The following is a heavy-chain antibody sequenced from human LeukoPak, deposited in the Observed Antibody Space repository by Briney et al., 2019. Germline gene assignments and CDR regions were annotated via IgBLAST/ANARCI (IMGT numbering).Heavy chain of an antibody. CDR2: INQDGSEI. CDR3: ARDHSSGPSFDP. Sequence: GESLRLSCAASGFTFSRFRMSWVRQPPGKGLEWVANINQDGSEIYYVDSVKGRFTVSTDNAKNSLYLQMTSLRAEDTAVYYCARDHSSGPSFDPWGQGTLVTVSS. D-gene: IGHD6-19*01. J-gene: IGHJ5*02. CDR1: GFTFSRFR. V-gene: IGHV3-7*01.